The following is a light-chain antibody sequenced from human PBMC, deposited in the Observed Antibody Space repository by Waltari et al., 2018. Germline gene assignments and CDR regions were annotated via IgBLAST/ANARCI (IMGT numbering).Light chain of an antibody. CDR2: TNV. Sequence: QTVLAQPPSASGTPGQRVSISCGGDSHNIGKNGVNWYQQLPGAAPKLLSYTNVERPSGVPDLFSGSKSDISASLVISGLQSEDDGDYYCASWDDILSGYVFGTGTTVNVL. CDR1: SHNIGKNG. V-gene: IGLV1-44*01. J-gene: IGLJ1*01. CDR3: ASWDDILSGYV.